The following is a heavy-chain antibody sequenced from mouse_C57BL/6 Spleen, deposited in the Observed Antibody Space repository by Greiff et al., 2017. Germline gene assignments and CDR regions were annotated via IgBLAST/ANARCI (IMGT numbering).Heavy chain of an antibody. CDR3: ARTGPYWYFDV. CDR2: INPSTGGT. V-gene: IGHV1-42*01. Sequence: VQLQQSGPELVKPGASVKISCKASGYSFTGYYMNWVKQSPEKSLEWIGEINPSTGGTTYNQKFKGKATLTVDKSSSTAYMQLKGLTSEDSAVYYCARTGPYWYFDVWGTGTTVTVSS. D-gene: IGHD4-1*01. CDR1: GYSFTGYY. J-gene: IGHJ1*03.